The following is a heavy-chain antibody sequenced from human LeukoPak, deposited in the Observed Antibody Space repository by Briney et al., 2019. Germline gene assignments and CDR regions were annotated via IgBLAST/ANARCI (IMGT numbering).Heavy chain of an antibody. CDR1: GFTFSSYG. D-gene: IGHD2-2*01. V-gene: IGHV3-33*01. CDR2: IWYDGSNK. CDR3: ARDKDTQPYYGMDV. Sequence: PGGSLRLSCAASGFTFSSYGMHWVRQAPGKGLEWVAVIWYDGSNKYYADSVKGRFTISRDNSKNTLYLQMNSLRAEDTAVYYCARDKDTQPYYGMDVWGQGTTVTVSS. J-gene: IGHJ6*02.